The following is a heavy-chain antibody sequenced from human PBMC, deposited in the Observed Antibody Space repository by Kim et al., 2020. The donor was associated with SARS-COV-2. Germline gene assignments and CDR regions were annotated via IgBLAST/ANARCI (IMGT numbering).Heavy chain of an antibody. Sequence: GSTYYADSVKGRFSISRDNSKNTLYLQMNSLRAEDTAVYYCARGGSHGDYWGQGTLVTVSS. J-gene: IGHJ4*02. CDR3: ARGGSHGDY. V-gene: IGHV3-66*01. CDR2: GST. D-gene: IGHD1-26*01.